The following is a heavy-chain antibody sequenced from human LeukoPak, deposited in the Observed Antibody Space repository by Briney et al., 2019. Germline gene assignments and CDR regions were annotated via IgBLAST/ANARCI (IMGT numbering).Heavy chain of an antibody. J-gene: IGHJ4*02. Sequence: PGGSLRLSCAASGFTFSDYYMSWIRQAPGKGLEWVSYISSSGSTIYYADSVKGRFTISRDNAKNSLYLQMNSLRAEDTAVYYCFGTVTQLSSDYWGQGTLVTVSS. D-gene: IGHD4-11*01. CDR2: ISSSGSTI. CDR1: GFTFSDYY. CDR3: FGTVTQLSSDY. V-gene: IGHV3-11*04.